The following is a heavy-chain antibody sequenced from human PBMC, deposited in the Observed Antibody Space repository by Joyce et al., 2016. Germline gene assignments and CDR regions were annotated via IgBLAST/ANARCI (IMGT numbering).Heavy chain of an antibody. CDR1: GFIFSNYT. Sequence: EVQLVESGGGLVQPGGSLRLSCAASGFIFSNYTMKWVRQAPVKGLECVSHISRSSRTIYYSDSVKGRFTISRDNAKNSLYLQMNSLRAEDTAVYYCARKKYYGSGSYYKYYYYAMDVWGQGTTVTVSS. V-gene: IGHV3-48*04. CDR3: ARKKYYGSGSYYKYYYYAMDV. CDR2: ISRSSRTI. J-gene: IGHJ6*02. D-gene: IGHD3-10*01.